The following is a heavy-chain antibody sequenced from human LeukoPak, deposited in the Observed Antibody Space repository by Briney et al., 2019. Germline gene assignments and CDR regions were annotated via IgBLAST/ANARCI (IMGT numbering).Heavy chain of an antibody. J-gene: IGHJ3*02. CDR1: GFTFSSYG. CDR3: ANLASGRDDAFDI. V-gene: IGHV3-30*18. Sequence: QPGRSLRLSCAASGFTFSSYGMHWVRQAPGKGLEWVAVISYDGSNKYYADSVKGRFTISRDNSKNTLYLQMNSLRDEDTAVYYCANLASGRDDAFDIWGQGTMVTVSS. D-gene: IGHD3-3*01. CDR2: ISYDGSNK.